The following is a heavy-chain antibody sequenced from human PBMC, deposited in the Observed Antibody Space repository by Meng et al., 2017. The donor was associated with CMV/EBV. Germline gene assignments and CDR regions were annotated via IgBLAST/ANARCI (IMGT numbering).Heavy chain of an antibody. CDR2: INHSGST. D-gene: IGHD5-18*01. CDR3: ARGRGEDTAMVPFDY. Sequence: QGQIQQWGAGLLKPSETLALTGAVYGGSFSGYYWSWIRQPPGKGLEWIGEINHSGSTNYNPSLKSRVTISVDTSKNQFSLKLSSVTAADTAVYYCARGRGEDTAMVPFDYWGQGTLVTVSS. CDR1: GGSFSGYY. J-gene: IGHJ4*02. V-gene: IGHV4-34*01.